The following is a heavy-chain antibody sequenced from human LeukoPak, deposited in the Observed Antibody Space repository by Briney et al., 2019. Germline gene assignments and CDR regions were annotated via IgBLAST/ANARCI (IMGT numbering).Heavy chain of an antibody. CDR3: ARASLGYCSGGSCYHDAFDI. V-gene: IGHV4-39*07. CDR2: IYYSGST. D-gene: IGHD2-15*01. J-gene: IGHJ3*02. CDR1: GGSISSSSYY. Sequence: KPSETLSLTCTVSGGSISSSSYYWGWIRQPPGKGLEWIGSIYYSGSTYYNPSLKSRVTISVDTSKNQFSLKLSSVTAADTAVYYCARASLGYCSGGSCYHDAFDIWGQGTMVTVSS.